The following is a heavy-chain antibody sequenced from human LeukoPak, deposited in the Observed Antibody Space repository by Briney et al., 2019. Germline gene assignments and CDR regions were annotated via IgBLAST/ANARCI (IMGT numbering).Heavy chain of an antibody. CDR2: INTNTGNP. D-gene: IGHD3-3*01. CDR1: GYTFTGYY. Sequence: GESLKISCKGSGYTFTGYYMHWVRQAPGQGLEWMGWINTNTGNPTYAQGFTGRFVFSLDTSVSTAYLQISSLKAEDTAVYYCARTNSYYDFWSGYYTDEAHDAFDIWGQGTMVTVSS. J-gene: IGHJ3*02. V-gene: IGHV7-4-1*02. CDR3: ARTNSYYDFWSGYYTDEAHDAFDI.